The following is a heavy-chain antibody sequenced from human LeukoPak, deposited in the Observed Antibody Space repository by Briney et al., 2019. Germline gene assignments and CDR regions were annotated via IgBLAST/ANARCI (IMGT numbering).Heavy chain of an antibody. CDR1: RGSISGFY. Sequence: SETLSLTCTVSRGSISGFYWSWIRQPPGKGLEWIAYMYNSGSTSYNPSLKSRVTISIDTSKNQFSLKLSSLTAADTAIYYCARGIESYGDYGYWGQGILVTVSS. CDR3: ARGIESYGDYGY. J-gene: IGHJ4*02. V-gene: IGHV4-59*01. D-gene: IGHD4-17*01. CDR2: MYNSGST.